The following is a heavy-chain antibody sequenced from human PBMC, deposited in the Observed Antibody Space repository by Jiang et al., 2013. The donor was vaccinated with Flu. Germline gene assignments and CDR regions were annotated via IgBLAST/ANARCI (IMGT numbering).Heavy chain of an antibody. CDR1: GFTFGNSA. V-gene: IGHV1-58*01. D-gene: IGHD3-9*01. Sequence: KASGFTFGNSALHWVRQARGQRLEWIGWIVITNGNTGYSQRFQERVTITRDMSTSTAYMDLSSLRSEDTALYFCAMGLRSFDWYMPDNRAFDVWGQGTVVTVSS. CDR2: IVITNGNT. CDR3: AMGLRSFDWYMPDNRAFDV. J-gene: IGHJ3*01.